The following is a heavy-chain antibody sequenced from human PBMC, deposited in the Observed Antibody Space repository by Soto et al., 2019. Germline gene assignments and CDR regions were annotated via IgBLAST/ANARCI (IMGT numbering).Heavy chain of an antibody. Sequence: SLRLSCAASGFTFSIHEMNWVRQAPGKGLEWISYISGSGNITYYADSVKGRFTISRDNAQKSLYLQMNSLRVEDTAVYYCARGGVYWGQGTLVTVSS. CDR2: ISGSGNIT. D-gene: IGHD2-8*01. CDR1: GFTFSIHE. J-gene: IGHJ4*02. V-gene: IGHV3-48*03. CDR3: ARGGVY.